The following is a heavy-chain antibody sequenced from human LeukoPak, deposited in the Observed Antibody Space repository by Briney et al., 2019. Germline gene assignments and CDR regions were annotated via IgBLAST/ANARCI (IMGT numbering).Heavy chain of an antibody. CDR3: ARAYSGSYPLLSYGMDV. CDR2: ISSSSSTI. V-gene: IGHV3-48*04. Sequence: GGSLRLSCAASGFTFSSYSMNWVRQAPGKGLEWVSYISSSSSTIYYADSVKGRFTISRDNAKNSLYLQMNSLRAEDTAVYYCARAYSGSYPLLSYGMDVWGQGTTVTVSS. D-gene: IGHD1-26*01. J-gene: IGHJ6*02. CDR1: GFTFSSYS.